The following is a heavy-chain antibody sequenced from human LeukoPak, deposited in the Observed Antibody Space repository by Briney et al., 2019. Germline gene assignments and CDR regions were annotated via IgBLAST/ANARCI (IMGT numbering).Heavy chain of an antibody. CDR1: GYTFTGYY. V-gene: IGHV1-2*02. Sequence: ASVKVSCKASGYTFTGYYMHWVRQAPGQGLEWMGWINPNSGGTNYAQKFQGRVTMTRDTSISTAYMELSRLRSDDTAVYYCARVPGRNSGSYPFDYWGQGTLVTVSS. J-gene: IGHJ4*02. CDR3: ARVPGRNSGSYPFDY. D-gene: IGHD1-26*01. CDR2: INPNSGGT.